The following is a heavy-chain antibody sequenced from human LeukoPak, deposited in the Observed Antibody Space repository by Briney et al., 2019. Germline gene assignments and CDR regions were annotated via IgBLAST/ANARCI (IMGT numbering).Heavy chain of an antibody. CDR2: IYYSGST. CDR1: GGSISSYY. J-gene: IGHJ4*02. D-gene: IGHD3-22*01. Sequence: LSETLSLTCTVSGGSISSYYWSWIRQPPGKGLEWIGYIYYSGSTNYNPSLKSRVTISVDTSKNQFSLKLSSVTAADTAVYYCASLTYDSSGYYSYWGQGTLVTVSS. V-gene: IGHV4-59*01. CDR3: ASLTYDSSGYYSY.